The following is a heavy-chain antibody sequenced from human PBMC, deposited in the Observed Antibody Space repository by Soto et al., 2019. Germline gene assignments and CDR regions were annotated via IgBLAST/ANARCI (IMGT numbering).Heavy chain of an antibody. CDR3: ASLWGAAYYDFWSGLYLDV. Sequence: GGSLRLSCAASGFTFSSYWMHWVRQAPGKGLVWVSRINSDGSSTSYADSVKGRFTISRDNAKNTLYLQMNSLRAEDTAVYYCASLWGAAYYDFWSGLYLDVWGKGTTVTVSS. V-gene: IGHV3-74*01. CDR2: INSDGSST. J-gene: IGHJ6*03. CDR1: GFTFSSYW. D-gene: IGHD3-3*01.